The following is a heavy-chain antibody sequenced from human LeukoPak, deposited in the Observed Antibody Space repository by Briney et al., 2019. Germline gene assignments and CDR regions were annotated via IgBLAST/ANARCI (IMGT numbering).Heavy chain of an antibody. D-gene: IGHD1-1*01. CDR1: GGSVSSHY. CDR3: AGTSSRLEY. Sequence: PSETLSLTCTVSGGSVSSHYWSWFRQAPGKGLEWIGYVYFSDRTNYNPSLESRVSISVDTSKNHLSLRLSPVTAADTAVYYCAGTSSRLEYWGQGTLVTVSS. V-gene: IGHV4-59*02. J-gene: IGHJ4*02. CDR2: VYFSDRT.